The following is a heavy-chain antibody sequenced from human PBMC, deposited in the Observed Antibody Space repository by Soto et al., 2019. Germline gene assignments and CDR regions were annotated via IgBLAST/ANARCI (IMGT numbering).Heavy chain of an antibody. V-gene: IGHV4-34*01. CDR3: ARIIKIPEAILGYFDF. J-gene: IGHJ4*01. D-gene: IGHD5-18*01. Sequence: PSETLSLTCAVYGGSFRDYFWGWIRQPPGKGLEWIAEITHSGSTNYNPSLKSRVTISVDTSKNQFSLKVRSVTAADTAKYYCARIIKIPEAILGYFDFWGHGNLVTVSS. CDR1: GGSFRDYF. CDR2: ITHSGST.